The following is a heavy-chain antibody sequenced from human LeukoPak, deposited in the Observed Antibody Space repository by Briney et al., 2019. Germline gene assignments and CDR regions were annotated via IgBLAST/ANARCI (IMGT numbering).Heavy chain of an antibody. CDR3: ARPDIVVVVAAPDY. J-gene: IGHJ4*02. CDR1: GFTFSSYA. V-gene: IGHV3-30*04. D-gene: IGHD2-15*01. Sequence: GGSLRLSCAASGFTFSSYAMHWVRQAPGKGLEWVAVISYDGSNKYYADSVEGRFTISRDNSKNTLYLQMNSLRAEDTAVYYCARPDIVVVVAAPDYWGQGTLVTVSS. CDR2: ISYDGSNK.